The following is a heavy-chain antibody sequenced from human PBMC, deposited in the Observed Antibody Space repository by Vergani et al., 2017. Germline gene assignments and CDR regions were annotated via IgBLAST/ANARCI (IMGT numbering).Heavy chain of an antibody. V-gene: IGHV4-61*02. CDR2: FYTGGGT. CDR3: GGDPLSSTTWPFLLRDMDV. D-gene: IGHD6-13*01. Sequence: QVQLQESGPGLVRPSQTLSLTCTVSGGSISSGSYYWSWFRQPAGKGLEWIGRFYTGGGTSYNPSLESRVTISVDTSKNQFSLQLGSVTAADTAVYYCGGDPLSSTTWPFLLRDMDVWGQGTTVTVSS. J-gene: IGHJ6*02. CDR1: GGSISSGSYY.